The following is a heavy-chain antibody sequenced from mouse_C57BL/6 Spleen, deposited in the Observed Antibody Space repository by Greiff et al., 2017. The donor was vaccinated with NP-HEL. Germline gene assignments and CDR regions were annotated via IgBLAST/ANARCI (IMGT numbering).Heavy chain of an antibody. CDR3: ARNKDWDYYAMDY. V-gene: IGHV2-2*01. CDR1: GFSLTSYG. Sequence: VQGVESGPGLVQPSQSLSITCTVSGFSLTSYGVHWVRQSPGKGLEWLGVIWSGGSTDYNAAFISRLSISKDNSKSQVFFKMNSLQADDTAIYYCARNKDWDYYAMDYWGQGTSVTVSS. D-gene: IGHD4-1*01. J-gene: IGHJ4*01. CDR2: IWSGGST.